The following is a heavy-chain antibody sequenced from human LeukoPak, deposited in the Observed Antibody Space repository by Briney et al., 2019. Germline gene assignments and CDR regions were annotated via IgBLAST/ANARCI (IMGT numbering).Heavy chain of an antibody. J-gene: IGHJ4*02. CDR3: ARDPNGFWSGYYFDS. V-gene: IGHV3-7*01. CDR2: IKQDGSEK. CDR1: GFSVSTEY. Sequence: GGSLRLSCAASGFSVSTEYMNWVRQAPGKGLEWVANIKQDGSEKHYVDSVKGRFTISRDNAKNSLYLQMNSLRAEDTAVYYCARDPNGFWSGYYFDSWGQGTLVTVSS. D-gene: IGHD3-3*01.